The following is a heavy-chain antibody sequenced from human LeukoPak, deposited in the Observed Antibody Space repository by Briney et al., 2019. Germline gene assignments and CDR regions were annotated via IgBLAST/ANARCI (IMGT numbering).Heavy chain of an antibody. CDR3: ARVPSITIFGVVIRPSSPGFDP. CDR2: IYYSGST. D-gene: IGHD3-3*01. V-gene: IGHV4-39*07. J-gene: IGHJ5*02. Sequence: PSETLSLTCTVSGGSISSSSYYWGWIHQPPGKGLEWIGSIYYSGSTYYNPSLKSRVTISVDTSKNQFSLKLSSVTAADTAVYYCARVPSITIFGVVIRPSSPGFDPWGQGTLVTVSS. CDR1: GGSISSSSYY.